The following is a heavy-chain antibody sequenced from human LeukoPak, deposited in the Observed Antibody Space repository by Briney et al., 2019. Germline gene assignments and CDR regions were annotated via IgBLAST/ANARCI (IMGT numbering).Heavy chain of an antibody. CDR1: GFTFSSYW. CDR3: AREGYGFWSGYLYYFDY. V-gene: IGHV3-74*01. J-gene: IGHJ4*02. D-gene: IGHD3-3*01. CDR2: INSDGSST. Sequence: GGSLRLSCAASGFTFSSYWMHWVRQAPGKGLVWVSRINSDGSSTSYADSVKGRFTISRDNAKNTLYLQMHSLRAEDTAVYYCAREGYGFWSGYLYYFDYWGQGTLVTVSS.